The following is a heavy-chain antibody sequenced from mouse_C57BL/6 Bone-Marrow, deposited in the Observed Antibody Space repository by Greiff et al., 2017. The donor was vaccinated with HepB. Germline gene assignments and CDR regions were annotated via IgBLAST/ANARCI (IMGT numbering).Heavy chain of an antibody. CDR1: GFTFSDYG. J-gene: IGHJ1*01. CDR2: ISSSSSTI. CDR3: ARGRGYWYFDV. Sequence: EVKVVESGGGLVKPGASLNLSCAASGFTFSDYGMHWVRQAPEKGLQWVAYISSSSSTIYYADTVKGRFTISRDNAKNTLFLQMTSLRSEDTAMYYCARGRGYWYFDVWGSGTTVTVSS. V-gene: IGHV5-17*01.